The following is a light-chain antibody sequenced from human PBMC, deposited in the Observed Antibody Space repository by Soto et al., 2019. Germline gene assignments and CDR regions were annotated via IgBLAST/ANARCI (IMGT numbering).Light chain of an antibody. V-gene: IGLV2-23*01. CDR3: CSYAGRSTWV. Sequence: QSALTQPASVSGSPGQSITISCTGTSSDVGSYNLVSWYQQHPGKAPKLMIYEGSKRPSGVSNRFSGSKSGNTASLTISGPQAEDEADYYCCSYAGRSTWVFGGGTKLTVL. CDR2: EGS. J-gene: IGLJ3*02. CDR1: SSDVGSYNL.